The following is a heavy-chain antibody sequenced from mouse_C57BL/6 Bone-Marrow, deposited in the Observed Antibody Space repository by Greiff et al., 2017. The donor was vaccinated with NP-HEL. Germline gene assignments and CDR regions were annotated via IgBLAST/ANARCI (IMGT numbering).Heavy chain of an antibody. CDR1: GFTFSDYY. CDR2: INYDGSST. V-gene: IGHV5-16*01. D-gene: IGHD2-4*01. Sequence: DVKLVESEGGLVQPGSSMKLSCTASGFTFSDYYMAWVRQVPEKGLEWVANINYDGSSTYYLDSLKSRFIISRDNAKNILYLQISSLKSEDTATYYCAREGGLRRRTYAMDYWGQGTSVTVSS. J-gene: IGHJ4*01. CDR3: AREGGLRRRTYAMDY.